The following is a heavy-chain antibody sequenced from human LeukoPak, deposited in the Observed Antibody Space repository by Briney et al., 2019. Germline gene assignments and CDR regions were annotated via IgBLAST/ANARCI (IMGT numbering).Heavy chain of an antibody. CDR2: IIPIFGTA. J-gene: IGHJ3*02. D-gene: IGHD1-7*01. Sequence: ASVKVSCKASGGTFSSYAISWVRQAPGQGLEWMGGIIPIFGTANYAQKFQGRVTITTDESTSTAHMELSSLRSEDTAVYYCARGTPHAFDIWGQGTMVTVSS. CDR1: GGTFSSYA. V-gene: IGHV1-69*05. CDR3: ARGTPHAFDI.